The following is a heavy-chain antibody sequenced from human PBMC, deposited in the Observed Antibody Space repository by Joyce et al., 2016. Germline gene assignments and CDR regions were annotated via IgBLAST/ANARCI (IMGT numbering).Heavy chain of an antibody. D-gene: IGHD2-21*02. V-gene: IGHV3-33*01. J-gene: IGHJ4*02. CDR1: GFLFSNYG. Sequence: QVQLVESGGGVVQPGRSLRLSCGASGFLFSNYGMHWVRQAPGKGLEWVAVIVYDGSNRNYVDSVKGRFTISRDNSKNTVYLQMNSLRAEDTAVYYCARDGDCGGDCHDYWGQGTLVTVSS. CDR2: IVYDGSNR. CDR3: ARDGDCGGDCHDY.